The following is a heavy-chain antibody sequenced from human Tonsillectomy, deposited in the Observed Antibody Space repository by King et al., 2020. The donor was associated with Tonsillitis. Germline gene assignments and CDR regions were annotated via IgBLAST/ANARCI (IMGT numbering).Heavy chain of an antibody. CDR2: IYYSGST. CDR1: GGSISSYY. J-gene: IGHJ4*02. D-gene: IGHD3-3*01. Sequence: QLQESGPGLVKPSETLSLTCTVSGGSISSYYWSWIRQPPGKGLEWIGYIYYSGSTNYNPSLKSRVTISVDTSKNQFSLKLSSVTAADTAVYYCAREVSITQSIGYWGQGTLVTVSS. CDR3: AREVSITQSIGY. V-gene: IGHV4-59*01.